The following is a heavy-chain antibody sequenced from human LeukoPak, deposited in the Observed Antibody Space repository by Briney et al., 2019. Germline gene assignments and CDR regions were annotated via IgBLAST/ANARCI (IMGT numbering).Heavy chain of an antibody. V-gene: IGHV4-59*08. CDR2: IYYSGST. D-gene: IGHD3-10*01. Sequence: KPSETLSLTCTVSGGSMSHYYWSWIRQPPGKGLEWIGYIYYSGSTKYNPSIKSRVTISVDTSQNQFSLKLSSVTAADTAVYYCARHSATMVRGVPEFDYWGQGTLVTVSS. J-gene: IGHJ4*02. CDR3: ARHSATMVRGVPEFDY. CDR1: GGSMSHYY.